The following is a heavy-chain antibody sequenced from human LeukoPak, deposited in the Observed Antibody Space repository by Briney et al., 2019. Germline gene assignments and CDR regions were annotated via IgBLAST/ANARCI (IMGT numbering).Heavy chain of an antibody. J-gene: IGHJ4*02. CDR1: GFTFSSFW. CDR3: AREVIAATSP. D-gene: IGHD6-6*01. CDR2: IDGDGSSR. V-gene: IGHV3-74*01. Sequence: GGCLRLSCAASGFTFSSFWMHWVRQAPGKGLVWVSRIDGDGSSRSYADSVRGRFTISRDNAKNTLYLRMNSLRAEDTAVYYCAREVIAATSPWGQGTLVTVSS.